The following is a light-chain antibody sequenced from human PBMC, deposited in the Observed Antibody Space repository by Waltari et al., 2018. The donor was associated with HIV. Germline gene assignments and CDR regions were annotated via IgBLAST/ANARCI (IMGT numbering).Light chain of an antibody. CDR1: SSDIGSYNR. CDR3: SSYTTSSTWV. CDR2: EVT. V-gene: IGLV2-18*02. J-gene: IGLJ3*02. Sequence: QSTLTQPPSVSGSLGQSVTIACRGTSSDIGSYNRVPWFQQPPGTAPKLIIYEVTNRPSGVAVRFSGSKSGNTASLTISGLQAEDEADYYCSSYTTSSTWVFGGGTQLTVL.